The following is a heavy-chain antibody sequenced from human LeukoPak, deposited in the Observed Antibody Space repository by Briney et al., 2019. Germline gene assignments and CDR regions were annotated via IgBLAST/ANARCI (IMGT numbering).Heavy chain of an antibody. CDR1: GGSISSNSYY. V-gene: IGHV4-39*07. J-gene: IGHJ4*02. CDR2: VYYSGST. D-gene: IGHD6-19*01. CDR3: AGHLAGDMFFDY. Sequence: SETLSLTCTVSGGSISSNSYYWGWIRQPPGKGLEWIGSVYYSGSTYYNPSLKSRVTISEDTSKNQFSLKLTSVTAADTAVYYCAGHLAGDMFFDYWGQGTLVTVSS.